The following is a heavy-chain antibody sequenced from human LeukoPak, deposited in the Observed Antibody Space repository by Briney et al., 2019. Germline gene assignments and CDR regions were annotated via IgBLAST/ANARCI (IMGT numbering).Heavy chain of an antibody. CDR3: ARAGVVTMVRGVIKGDWFDP. V-gene: IGHV4-30-2*01. D-gene: IGHD3-10*01. J-gene: IGHJ5*02. CDR2: IYHIGRT. CDR1: GGSISSGGYP. Sequence: SQTLALIWDVSGGSISSGGYPWSWIRQPPGKGLEWIGYIYHIGRTYYNPSLKRRVTISVDRSKNQFSLKLSSVTAADTAVYYSARAGVVTMVRGVIKGDWFDPWGQGTLVTVSS.